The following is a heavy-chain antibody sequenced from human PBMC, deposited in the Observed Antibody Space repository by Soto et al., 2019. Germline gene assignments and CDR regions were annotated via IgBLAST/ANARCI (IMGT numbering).Heavy chain of an antibody. CDR1: GFTVSSNY. CDR3: ARDRVESGYPEYFQH. V-gene: IGHV3-53*01. CDR2: IYSGGST. D-gene: IGHD3-22*01. J-gene: IGHJ1*01. Sequence: EVQLVESGGGLIQPGGSLRLSCAASGFTVSSNYMSWVRQAPGKGLEWVSVIYSGGSTYYADSVKGQFTISRDNSKNTLYLQMNSLRAEDTAMYYCARDRVESGYPEYFQHWGQGTLVTVSS.